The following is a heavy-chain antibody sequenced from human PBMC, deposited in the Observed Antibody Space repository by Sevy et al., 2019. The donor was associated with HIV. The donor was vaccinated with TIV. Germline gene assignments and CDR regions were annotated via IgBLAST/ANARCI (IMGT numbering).Heavy chain of an antibody. Sequence: GSLRLSCAASGFTFSSYAMHWVRQAPGKGLEWVAVISYDGSNKYYADSVKGRFTISRDNSKNTLYLQMNSLRAEDTAVYYCARPRGEGYFDYWGQGTLVTVSS. CDR1: GFTFSSYA. J-gene: IGHJ4*02. V-gene: IGHV3-30-3*01. CDR3: ARPRGEGYFDY. CDR2: ISYDGSNK. D-gene: IGHD3-10*01.